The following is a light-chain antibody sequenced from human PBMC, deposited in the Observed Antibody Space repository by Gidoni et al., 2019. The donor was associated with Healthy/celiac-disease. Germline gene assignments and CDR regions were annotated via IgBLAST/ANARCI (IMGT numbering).Light chain of an antibody. J-gene: IGKJ5*01. CDR1: QSVSSSY. V-gene: IGKV3-20*01. CDR2: GAS. CDR3: QQYGSSPPRIT. Sequence: ELGLTHSPGTLSFSPGERATLSCRASQSVSSSYLACYQQKPGQAPRLLIYGASSRATGIPDRFSGSGSGTDFTLTISRLEPEDFAVYYCQQYGSSPPRITFGQGTRLEIK.